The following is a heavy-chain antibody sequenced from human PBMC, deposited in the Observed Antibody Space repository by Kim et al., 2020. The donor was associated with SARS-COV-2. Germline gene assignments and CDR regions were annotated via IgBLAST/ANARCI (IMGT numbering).Heavy chain of an antibody. Sequence: GGSLRLSCAASGFTFSSHAIHWVRQAPGMGLEWVAVISYDGSNKYYAASVRGRFTISRDNSQNTMYLQMNSLRAEDTAMYYCARDRGGYGSGSFIYYFDYWGQGTLVSVSS. CDR1: GFTFSSHA. J-gene: IGHJ4*02. D-gene: IGHD3-10*01. V-gene: IGHV3-30*04. CDR2: ISYDGSNK. CDR3: ARDRGGYGSGSFIYYFDY.